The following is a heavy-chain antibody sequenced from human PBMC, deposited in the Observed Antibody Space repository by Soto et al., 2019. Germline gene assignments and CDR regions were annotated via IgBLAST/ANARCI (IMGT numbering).Heavy chain of an antibody. Sequence: GASVKVSCNASGYTFTSYGISWVRQAPGQGLEWMGWISAYNGNTNYAQKLQGRVTMTTDTSTSTAYMELRSLRSDDTAVYYCARDLDTGGSYYYYYYGMGVWGQGTTVTVSS. CDR3: ARDLDTGGSYYYYYYGMGV. CDR2: ISAYNGNT. CDR1: GYTFTSYG. J-gene: IGHJ6*02. V-gene: IGHV1-18*01. D-gene: IGHD1-1*01.